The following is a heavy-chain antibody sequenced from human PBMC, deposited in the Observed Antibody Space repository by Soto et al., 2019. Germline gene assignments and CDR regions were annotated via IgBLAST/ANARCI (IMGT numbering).Heavy chain of an antibody. V-gene: IGHV3-33*01. D-gene: IGHD6-13*01. J-gene: IGHJ6*03. Sequence: GGSLRLSCAASGFTFSSYGMHWVRQAPGKGLEWVAVIWYDGSNKYYADSVKGRFTISRDNSKNTLYLQMNSLRAEDTAVYYCARDPRLGYSSSWYPSGYYYYMDVWGKGTTVTVSS. CDR3: ARDPRLGYSSSWYPSGYYYYMDV. CDR2: IWYDGSNK. CDR1: GFTFSSYG.